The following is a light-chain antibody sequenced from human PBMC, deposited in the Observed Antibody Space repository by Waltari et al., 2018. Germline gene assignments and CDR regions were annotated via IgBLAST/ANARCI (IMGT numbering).Light chain of an antibody. CDR1: SSDVGGYSY. J-gene: IGLJ2*01. Sequence: QSALTQPPSASGSPGQSVTISCTGTSSDVGGYSYVSWYQQHPGKAPKLMIYEVSKRPSGVPDRFSGSKSGNTASLTVSGLQAEDEADYYCSSYAGSNNLYVVFGGGTKLTVL. V-gene: IGLV2-8*01. CDR3: SSYAGSNNLYVV. CDR2: EVS.